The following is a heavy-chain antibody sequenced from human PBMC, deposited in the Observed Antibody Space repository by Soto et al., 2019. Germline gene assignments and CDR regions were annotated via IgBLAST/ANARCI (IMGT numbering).Heavy chain of an antibody. CDR3: ARDSYASYDSSTGYPIDY. J-gene: IGHJ4*02. CDR2: MTSSGQYI. CDR1: GFAFMSYT. V-gene: IGHV3-21*01. Sequence: GGSLRLSFAASGFAFMSYTMNWVRQPPGKWLEWVSSMTSSGQYIYYADSVKGRFTISRDNAKNSLYLQMNSLRDEDTAVYYCARDSYASYDSSTGYPIDYWGRGTLVTVSS. D-gene: IGHD3-3*01.